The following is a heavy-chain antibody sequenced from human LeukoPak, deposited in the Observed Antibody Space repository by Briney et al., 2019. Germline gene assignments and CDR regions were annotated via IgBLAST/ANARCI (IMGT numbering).Heavy chain of an antibody. J-gene: IGHJ4*02. CDR2: ISYDGSDE. CDR1: GFTFSSYA. Sequence: GGFLRLSCEASGFTFSSYAMHWVRQAPGKGLEWVSIISYDGSDEKSADSVKGRFTISRDNAKNMVFLQMDSLRAEDTAVYYCARDQGATLVRGVTPYLDYWGQGTLVSVSS. V-gene: IGHV3-30*04. CDR3: ARDQGATLVRGVTPYLDY. D-gene: IGHD3-10*01.